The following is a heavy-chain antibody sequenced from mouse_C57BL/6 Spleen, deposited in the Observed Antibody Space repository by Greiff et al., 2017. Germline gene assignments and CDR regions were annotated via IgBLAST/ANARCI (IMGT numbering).Heavy chain of an antibody. D-gene: IGHD1-1*01. Sequence: VQLQQSGPELVKPGASVKIPCKASGYTFTDYNMDWVKQSHGKSLEWIGDINPNNGGTISNQQFKGKATLPVDKTASTAYRELRSLTSEDTAVYYCARKEGYYGSSYELYYFDYWGQGTTRTVSS. CDR2: INPNNGGT. CDR3: ARKEGYYGSSYELYYFDY. V-gene: IGHV1-18*01. CDR1: GYTFTDYN. J-gene: IGHJ2*01.